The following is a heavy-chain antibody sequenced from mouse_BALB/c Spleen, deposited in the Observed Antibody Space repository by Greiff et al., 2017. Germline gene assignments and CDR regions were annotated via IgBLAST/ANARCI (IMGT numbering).Heavy chain of an antibody. J-gene: IGHJ3*02. CDR3: ARGDGYFPGGY. CDR2: ISDGGSYT. V-gene: IGHV5-4*02. CDR1: GFTFSDYY. Sequence: EVQGVESGGGLVKPGGSLKLSCAASGFTFSDYYMYWVRQTPEKRLEWVATISDGGSYTYYPDSVKGRFTISRDNAKNNLYLQMSSLKSEDTAMYYCARGDGYFPGGYGGQGTLVTVSA. D-gene: IGHD2-3*01.